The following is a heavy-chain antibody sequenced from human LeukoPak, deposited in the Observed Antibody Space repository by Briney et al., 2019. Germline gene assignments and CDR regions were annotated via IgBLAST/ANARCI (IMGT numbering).Heavy chain of an antibody. D-gene: IGHD1-26*01. CDR1: GGSISSYY. J-gene: IGHJ5*02. V-gene: IGHV4-59*01. CDR3: ERVGATTEGNWFDP. CDR2: IYYSGST. Sequence: PSETLSLTCTVSGGSISSYYWSWIRQPPGKGLEWIGYIYYSGSTNYNPSLKSRVTISVDTSKNQFSLKLSSVTAADTAVYYCERVGATTEGNWFDPWGQGTLVTVSS.